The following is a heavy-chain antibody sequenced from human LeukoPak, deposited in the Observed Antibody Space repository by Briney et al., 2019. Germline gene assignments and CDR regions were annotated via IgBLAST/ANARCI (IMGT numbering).Heavy chain of an antibody. CDR3: AKDLNRGLPDY. Sequence: GGSLRLSCAASGFTFRNYVIHWVRQAPGKGLEWVAVISDDGSNEYYADSVKGRFTISRDNSKNMLYLQMSSLRAEDTAVYYCAKDLNRGLPDYWGQGTLVIVSS. CDR1: GFTFRNYV. CDR2: ISDDGSNE. D-gene: IGHD2-21*01. V-gene: IGHV3-30*18. J-gene: IGHJ4*02.